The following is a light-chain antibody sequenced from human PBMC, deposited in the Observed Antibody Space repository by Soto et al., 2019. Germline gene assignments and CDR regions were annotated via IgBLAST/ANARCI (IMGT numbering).Light chain of an antibody. Sequence: QSVLTEPPSVSGAPEQRVTISCTGCSCNNGAGCEDHWYQHLQGKAPKLLIYGTTNRPSGVPDRFSGSKSGTSASLAITGLHAEDEADYYCQSYDSSLSASYVFRGGTKATVL. CDR2: GTT. CDR1: SCNNGAGCE. J-gene: IGLJ1*01. CDR3: QSYDSSLSASYV. V-gene: IGLV1-40*01.